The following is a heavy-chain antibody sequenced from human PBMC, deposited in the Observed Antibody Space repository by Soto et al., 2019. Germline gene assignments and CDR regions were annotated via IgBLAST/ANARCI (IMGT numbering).Heavy chain of an antibody. Sequence: SVKVSCKASGGTFSSYAISWVRQAPGQGLEWMGGIIPIFGTANYAQKFQGRVTITADESTSTAYMEPSSLRSEDTAVYYCARGWAYCGGDCYFWFDPWGEGTLGTVSS. V-gene: IGHV1-69*13. CDR3: ARGWAYCGGDCYFWFDP. J-gene: IGHJ5*02. D-gene: IGHD2-21*02. CDR1: GGTFSSYA. CDR2: IIPIFGTA.